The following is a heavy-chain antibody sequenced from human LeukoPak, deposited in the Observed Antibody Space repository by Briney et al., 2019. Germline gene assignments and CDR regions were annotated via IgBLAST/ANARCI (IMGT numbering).Heavy chain of an antibody. CDR2: INPNSGGT. Sequence: ASVKVSCKASGYTFAGYYMHWVRQAPGQGLEWMGWINPNSGGTNYAQKFQGRVTMTRDTSISTAYMELSRLRSDDTAVYYCARGSVVRGVISYWGQGTLVTVSS. J-gene: IGHJ4*02. CDR3: ARGSVVRGVISY. D-gene: IGHD3-10*01. V-gene: IGHV1-2*02. CDR1: GYTFAGYY.